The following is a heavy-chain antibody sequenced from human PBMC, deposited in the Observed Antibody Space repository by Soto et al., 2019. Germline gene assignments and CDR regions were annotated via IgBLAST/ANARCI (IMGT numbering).Heavy chain of an antibody. CDR2: ISYFGDT. CDR3: ATYLTGANDAFDL. J-gene: IGHJ3*01. V-gene: IGHV4-31*03. D-gene: IGHD2-2*01. Sequence: SETLSLTCSVSGASVTSGGYCWTWIRQHPGKGLEWIGHISYFGDTHYSASLKSRVTISLDTSKNQFSLSVDSVTAADTALYYFATYLTGANDAFDLWGQGTGVTVAS. CDR1: GASVTSGGYC.